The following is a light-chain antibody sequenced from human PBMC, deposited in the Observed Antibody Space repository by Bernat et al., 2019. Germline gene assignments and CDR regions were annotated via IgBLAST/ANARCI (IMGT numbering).Light chain of an antibody. V-gene: IGLV2-14*03. Sequence: QSALTQPASVSGSPGQSITISCTGTSSDVGGYNYVSWYQQHPGRAPKLMIYDDRDRPSGISNRFSGSKSGNTASLTISGLLAEDEADYYCSSYTSSSTLVFGGGTRLTVL. CDR1: SSDVGGYNY. CDR2: DDR. J-gene: IGLJ3*02. CDR3: SSYTSSSTLV.